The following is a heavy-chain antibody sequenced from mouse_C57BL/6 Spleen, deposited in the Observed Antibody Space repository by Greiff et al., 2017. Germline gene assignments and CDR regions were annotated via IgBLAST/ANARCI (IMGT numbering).Heavy chain of an antibody. V-gene: IGHV14-2*01. CDR2: IDPEDGEP. CDR3: ARPGGNPNYFDY. D-gene: IGHD2-1*01. Sequence: VQLQQSVAELAQPGAPVKLSCTASGFNNKDYYTHWVKQRTEQGLEWIGRIDPEDGEPTYAPKFQGKATITADTASNTAYLLLSSRTSEDTAVYYCARPGGNPNYFDYSGHGTSLTVS. CDR1: GFNNKDYY. J-gene: IGHJ2*02.